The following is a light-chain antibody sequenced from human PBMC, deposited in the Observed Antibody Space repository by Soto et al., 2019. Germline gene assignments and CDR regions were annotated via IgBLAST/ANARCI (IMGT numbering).Light chain of an antibody. CDR3: QQSNSTPSP. CDR2: AAS. Sequence: DIQMTQSPSSLSASVGDRVTITCRASQSISSYLNWYQQKPGKAPKLLIYAASSLQSGVPSRFSGSGSGTDFTLTISSLQPEDFATYYCQQSNSTPSPFASETNADIK. V-gene: IGKV1-39*01. J-gene: IGKJ3*01. CDR1: QSISSY.